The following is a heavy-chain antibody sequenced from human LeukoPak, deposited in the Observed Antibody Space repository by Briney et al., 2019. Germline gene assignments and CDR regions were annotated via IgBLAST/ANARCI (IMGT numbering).Heavy chain of an antibody. J-gene: IGHJ4*02. Sequence: PSETLSLTCSVSGVTISSGSYYWPWIRQPAGKGLEWIGHLYTSGTTDYNPSLQSRVTISAHTSKHQFSLRLTSVTAADTAVYYCARAGGSVGWYGTIDSWGQGTLVTVSS. D-gene: IGHD6-19*01. CDR2: LYTSGTT. V-gene: IGHV4-61*09. CDR3: ARAGGSVGWYGTIDS. CDR1: GVTISSGSYY.